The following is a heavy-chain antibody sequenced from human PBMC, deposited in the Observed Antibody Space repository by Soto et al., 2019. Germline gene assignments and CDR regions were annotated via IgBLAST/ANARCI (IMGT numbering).Heavy chain of an antibody. D-gene: IGHD3-16*02. V-gene: IGHV1-58*02. J-gene: IGHJ6*03. CDR2: IVVGSGNT. CDR3: AAGTRYPYYYMDV. Sequence: SGKVSLKASGFTFSRSSMLWVRRARGQRLEWIGWIVVGSGNTNYAQKFQERVTITRDMSTSTAYMELSSLRSEDTAVYYCAAGTRYPYYYMDVWGKGTTVTVSS. CDR1: GFTFSRSS.